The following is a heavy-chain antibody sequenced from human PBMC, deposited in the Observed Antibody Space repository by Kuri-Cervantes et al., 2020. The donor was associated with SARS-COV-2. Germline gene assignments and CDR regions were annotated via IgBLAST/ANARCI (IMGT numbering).Heavy chain of an antibody. CDR2: IRYDGSNK. Sequence: GGSLRLSCAASGFTFSSYGMHWVRQAPGKGLEWVAFIRYDGSNKYYADSVKGRFTISRDNSKNTLYLQMSSLRAEDTAVYYCAKVGQQLVPDWFDPWGQGTLVTVSS. D-gene: IGHD6-13*01. CDR3: AKVGQQLVPDWFDP. CDR1: GFTFSSYG. V-gene: IGHV3-30*02. J-gene: IGHJ5*02.